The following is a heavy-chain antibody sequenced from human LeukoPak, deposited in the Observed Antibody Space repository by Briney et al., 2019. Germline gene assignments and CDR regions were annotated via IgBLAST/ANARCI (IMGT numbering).Heavy chain of an antibody. CDR1: GGSISSYY. V-gene: IGHV4-4*09. Sequence: SDTLSLTCTVSGGSISSYYWSWIRQPPGKGLEWIGYIYTSGSTNYNPSLKSRVTISVDTSKNQFSLKLSSVTAADTAVYYCARGYSLFFDYWGQGTLVTVSS. D-gene: IGHD5-24*01. J-gene: IGHJ4*02. CDR3: ARGYSLFFDY. CDR2: IYTSGST.